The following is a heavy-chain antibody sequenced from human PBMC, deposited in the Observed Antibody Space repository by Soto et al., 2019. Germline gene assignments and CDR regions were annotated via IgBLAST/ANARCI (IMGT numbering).Heavy chain of an antibody. CDR3: AREVGSGWYYFDY. J-gene: IGHJ4*02. Sequence: GGSLRLSCAASGFTFSSYAMHWVRQAPGKGLEWVAVISYDGSNKYYADSVKGRFTISRGNSKNTLYLQMNSLRAEDTAVYYCAREVGSGWYYFDYWGQGTLVTVSS. CDR2: ISYDGSNK. D-gene: IGHD6-19*01. V-gene: IGHV3-30-3*01. CDR1: GFTFSSYA.